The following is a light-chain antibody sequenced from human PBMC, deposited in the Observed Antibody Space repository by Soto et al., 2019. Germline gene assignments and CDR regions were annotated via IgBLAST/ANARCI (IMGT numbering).Light chain of an antibody. Sequence: EIVLTQSPATLSLSPGERATLSCRASQNVANYLDWYQQKPGQAPRLLIYDASNRATGIPARFSGSGSVTDFTLTISSLEPEDFAVYYCQQRSNWPPITFGQGTRLEIK. V-gene: IGKV3-11*01. CDR2: DAS. CDR1: QNVANY. CDR3: QQRSNWPPIT. J-gene: IGKJ5*01.